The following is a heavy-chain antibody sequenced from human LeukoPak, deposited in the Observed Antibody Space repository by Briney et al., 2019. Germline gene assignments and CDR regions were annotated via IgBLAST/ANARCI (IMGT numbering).Heavy chain of an antibody. V-gene: IGHV4-34*01. Sequence: SETLSLTCAVSGGSFSGYYWSWIRQPPGKGLEWIGEINHSGSTNYNPSLKGRVTTSVDTSKNQFSLKLSSVTAADTAVYYCARANVDYYDSSGYYTAWFDYWGQGTLVTVSS. CDR3: ARANVDYYDSSGYYTAWFDY. CDR1: GGSFSGYY. CDR2: INHSGST. D-gene: IGHD3-22*01. J-gene: IGHJ4*02.